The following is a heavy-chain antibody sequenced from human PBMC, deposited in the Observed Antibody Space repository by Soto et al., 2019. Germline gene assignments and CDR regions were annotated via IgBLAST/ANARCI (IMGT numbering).Heavy chain of an antibody. D-gene: IGHD2-2*01. V-gene: IGHV3-23*01. CDR2: ISGSGGST. Sequence: PGGSLRLSCAASGFTFSSYAMSWVRQAPGKGLEWVSAISGSGGSTYYADSVKGRFTISRDNSKNTLYLQMNSLRAEDTAVYYCAKGGLCSSTGCRYGGTFDYWGQGALVTVS. CDR3: AKGGLCSSTGCRYGGTFDY. J-gene: IGHJ4*02. CDR1: GFTFSSYA.